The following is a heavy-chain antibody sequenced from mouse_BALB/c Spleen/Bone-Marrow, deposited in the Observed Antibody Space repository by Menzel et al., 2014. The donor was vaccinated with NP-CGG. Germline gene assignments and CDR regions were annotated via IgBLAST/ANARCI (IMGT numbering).Heavy chain of an antibody. D-gene: IGHD2-4*01. CDR3: ARKSYYDYDGRPWFSY. J-gene: IGHJ3*01. CDR2: ISSGGSYT. Sequence: VQLKQSGGGLVKPEGSLKLSCAASGFTFSSYAMSWVRQTPEKRLEWVATISSGGSYTYYPDSVKGRFTISRNNAKNTLYLQMSSLRSEDTAMYYCARKSYYDYDGRPWFSYWGQGTLVTVSA. CDR1: GFTFSSYA. V-gene: IGHV5-9-3*01.